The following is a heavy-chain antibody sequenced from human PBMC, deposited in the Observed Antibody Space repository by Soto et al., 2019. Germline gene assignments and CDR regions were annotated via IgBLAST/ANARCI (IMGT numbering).Heavy chain of an antibody. J-gene: IGHJ3*02. CDR2: IYYSGST. Sequence: ETLSLTCTVSGGSISSYYWSWIRQPPGKGLEWIGYIYYSGSTNYNPSLKSRVTISVDTSKNQFSLKLSSVTAADTAVYYCATLWEVVPAAGPHNDAFDIWGQGTMVTVSS. CDR1: GGSISSYY. V-gene: IGHV4-59*01. D-gene: IGHD2-2*01. CDR3: ATLWEVVPAAGPHNDAFDI.